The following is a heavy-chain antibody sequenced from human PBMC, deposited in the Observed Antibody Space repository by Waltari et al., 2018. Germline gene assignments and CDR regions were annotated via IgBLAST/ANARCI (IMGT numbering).Heavy chain of an antibody. CDR1: GFTFSSYG. CDR3: ARCITMVRGVIITYDAFDI. Sequence: QVQLVESGGGVVQPGRSLRLSCAASGFTFSSYGMHWVRQAPGTGLEWVAVKWYEGSKKYYAKPVKGRFTISRDNSKNTLYLQMNSLRAEDTAVYYCARCITMVRGVIITYDAFDIWGQGTMVTVSS. CDR2: KWYEGSKK. J-gene: IGHJ3*02. V-gene: IGHV3-33*01. D-gene: IGHD3-10*01.